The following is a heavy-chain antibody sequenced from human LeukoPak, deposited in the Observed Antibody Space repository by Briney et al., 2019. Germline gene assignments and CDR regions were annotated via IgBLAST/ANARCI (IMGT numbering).Heavy chain of an antibody. J-gene: IGHJ4*02. V-gene: IGHV3-30*04. CDR1: GFTFSSYE. CDR2: ISYDGSNK. D-gene: IGHD6-6*01. CDR3: ARTLIEYSVSSCYFDY. Sequence: GGSLRLSCAASGFTFSSYEMNWVRQAPGKGLEWVAVISYDGSNKKYADSVRGRFTISRDNSKNTLYLQMNSLRAEDTAVYYCARTLIEYSVSSCYFDYWGQGTLVTVSS.